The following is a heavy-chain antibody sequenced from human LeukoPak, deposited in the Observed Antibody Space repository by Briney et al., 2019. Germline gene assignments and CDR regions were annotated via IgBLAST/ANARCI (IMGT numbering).Heavy chain of an antibody. J-gene: IGHJ6*02. CDR3: ARDDWPSGMDV. D-gene: IGHD2-21*01. CDR1: GFTFSSYA. V-gene: IGHV3-21*01. Sequence: GGSLRLSCAASGFTFSSYAMSWVRQAPGKGLEWVSSISSSSSYIYYADSVKGRFTISRDNAKNSLYLQMNSLRAEDTAVYYCARDDWPSGMDVWGQGTTVTVSS. CDR2: ISSSSSYI.